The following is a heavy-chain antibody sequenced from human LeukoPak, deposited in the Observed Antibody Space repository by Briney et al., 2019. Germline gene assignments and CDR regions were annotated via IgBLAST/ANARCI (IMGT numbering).Heavy chain of an antibody. CDR2: IWYDGSNK. D-gene: IGHD4-23*01. CDR3: ARDRYGANSPFDY. CDR1: GFIFSNYG. J-gene: IGHJ4*02. Sequence: PGRSLRLSCAASGFIFSNYGMHWVRQAPGKGLEWVAVIWYDGSNKYCADSVKGRFTISRDNSKNTLYLQMNSLRADDTAVYCCARDRYGANSPFDYWGQGTLVTVSS. V-gene: IGHV3-33*01.